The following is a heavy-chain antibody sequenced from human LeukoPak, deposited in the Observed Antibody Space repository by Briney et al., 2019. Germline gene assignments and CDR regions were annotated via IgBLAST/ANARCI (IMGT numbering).Heavy chain of an antibody. CDR3: ARGIGEAYYYDSSGYPDWYFDL. CDR2: ISAYNGNT. D-gene: IGHD3-22*01. CDR1: GYTFTSYG. Sequence: AAVKVSCKASGYTFTSYGISWVRQAPGQGLEWMGWISAYNGNTNYAQKLQGRVTMTTDTSTSTAYMELRSLSSDDTAVYYCARGIGEAYYYDSSGYPDWYFDLWGRGTLVTVSS. V-gene: IGHV1-18*01. J-gene: IGHJ2*01.